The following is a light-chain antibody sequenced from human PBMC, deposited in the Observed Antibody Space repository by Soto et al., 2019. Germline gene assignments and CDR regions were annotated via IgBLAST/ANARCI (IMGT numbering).Light chain of an antibody. CDR3: QQYDSVFT. CDR2: GAS. V-gene: IGKV1-33*01. Sequence: QMTQSPSALSGSVVDRFTSTCQASQDITNYLNWYQQKPGKAPNLLIYGASNLETGVPSRLSGSGSGTDFTFTISSLQAEDIGTYFCQQYDSVFTFGQGTRLEIK. J-gene: IGKJ5*01. CDR1: QDITNY.